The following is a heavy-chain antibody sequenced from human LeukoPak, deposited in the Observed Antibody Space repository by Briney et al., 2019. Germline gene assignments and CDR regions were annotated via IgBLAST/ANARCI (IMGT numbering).Heavy chain of an antibody. CDR2: ISSSSSYI. CDR1: GFTFSSYS. D-gene: IGHD2-21*02. J-gene: IGHJ4*02. CDR3: AREWVVVTASYFDY. Sequence: GGSLRLSCAASGFTFSSYSMNWVRQAPGKGLEWVSSISSSSSYIYYADSVKGRFTISRDNAKNSLYLQMNSLRAEDTAVYYCAREWVVVTASYFDYWGQGTLVTVSS. V-gene: IGHV3-21*01.